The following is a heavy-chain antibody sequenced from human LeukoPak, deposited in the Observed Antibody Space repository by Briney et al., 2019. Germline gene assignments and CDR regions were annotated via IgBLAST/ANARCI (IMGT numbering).Heavy chain of an antibody. CDR1: GFTLSSYE. CDR3: AREGAGTFDY. J-gene: IGHJ4*02. CDR2: ISRTGNSI. D-gene: IGHD1-1*01. Sequence: PGGSLRLSCAASGFTLSSYEMNWVRLAPGKGLEWISYISRTGNSIYYADSVKGRFTISRDSAKNSLSLQMNSLRAEDTAVYYCAREGAGTFDYWGQGTLVTVSS. V-gene: IGHV3-48*03.